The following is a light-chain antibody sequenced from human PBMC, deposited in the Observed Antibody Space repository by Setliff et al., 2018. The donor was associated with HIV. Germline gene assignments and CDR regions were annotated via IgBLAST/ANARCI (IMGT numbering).Light chain of an antibody. V-gene: IGLV2-11*01. CDR2: DVT. J-gene: IGLJ1*01. CDR3: CSYAGTYTSLYV. Sequence: SALTQPRPVSGSPGQSVTISCTGTTSDIGNYKYVSWYQQQPDKAPKLIIYDVTKRPSGVPDRFSGSKSGNTASLTISVLQSEDEGDYFYCSYAGTYTSLYVFGAGTKVTVL. CDR1: TSDIGNYKY.